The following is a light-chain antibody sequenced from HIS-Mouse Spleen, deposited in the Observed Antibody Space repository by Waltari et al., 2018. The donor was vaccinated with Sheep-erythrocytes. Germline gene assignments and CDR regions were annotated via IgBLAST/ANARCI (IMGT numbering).Light chain of an antibody. CDR1: ALPKKY. J-gene: IGLJ3*02. Sequence: SYELTQPPSVSVSPGQTAGITCSGDALPKKYAYWYQQKSGQAPVLVIYEDSKRPSGIPERFSGSSSGTMATLTISGAQVEDEADYYCYSTDSSGNHSNWVFGGGTKLTVL. V-gene: IGLV3-10*01. CDR3: YSTDSSGNHSNWV. CDR2: EDS.